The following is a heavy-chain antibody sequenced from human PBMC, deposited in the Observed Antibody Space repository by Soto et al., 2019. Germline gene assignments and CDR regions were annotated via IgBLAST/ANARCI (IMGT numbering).Heavy chain of an antibody. CDR2: ISYDGSNK. CDR1: GFTFSSYA. CDR3: ARGEVGATTIDY. V-gene: IGHV3-30-3*01. J-gene: IGHJ4*02. D-gene: IGHD1-26*01. Sequence: QVQLVESGGGVVQPGRSLRLSCAASGFTFSSYAMHWVRQAPGKGLEWVAVISYDGSNKYYADSVKGRFTISRDNSKNTLYLQMKSLRAEDTAVYYCARGEVGATTIDYWGQGTLVTVSS.